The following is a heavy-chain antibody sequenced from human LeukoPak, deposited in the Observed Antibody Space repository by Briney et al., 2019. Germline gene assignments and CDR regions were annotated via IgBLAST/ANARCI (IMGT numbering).Heavy chain of an antibody. CDR2: IYYSGST. V-gene: IGHV4-39*01. CDR3: ARGYYDFWSGYLPVI. J-gene: IGHJ4*02. CDR1: GGSISSSSYY. Sequence: PSETLSLTCTVSGGSISSSSYYWGWIRQPPGKGLEWIGSIYYSGSTYYNPSLKSRVTISVDTSKNQFSLKLSSVTAADTAVYYCARGYYDFWSGYLPVIWGQGTLVTVSS. D-gene: IGHD3-3*01.